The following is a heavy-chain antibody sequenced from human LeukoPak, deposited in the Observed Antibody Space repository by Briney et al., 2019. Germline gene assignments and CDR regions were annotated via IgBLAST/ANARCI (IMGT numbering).Heavy chain of an antibody. J-gene: IGHJ6*03. CDR2: ISTSSSYI. Sequence: GGSLRLSCAASGFTFSSYSMNWVRQAPGKGLEWVSSISTSSSYIYYADSVKGRFTISRDNAKKSLYLQMDSLRAEDTAVYYCAREGGSSWPYYYYYMDVWGKGTTVTVSS. CDR1: GFTFSSYS. V-gene: IGHV3-21*01. CDR3: AREGGSSWPYYYYYMDV. D-gene: IGHD6-13*01.